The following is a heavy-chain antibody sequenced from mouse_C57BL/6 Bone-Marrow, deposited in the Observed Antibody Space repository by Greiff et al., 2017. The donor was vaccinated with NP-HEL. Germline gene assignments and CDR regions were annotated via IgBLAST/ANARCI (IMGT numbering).Heavy chain of an antibody. V-gene: IGHV1-63*01. CDR3: ARSGYGGLFAD. CDR2: IYPGGGYT. Sequence: QVQLQQSGAELVRPGTSVKMSCKASGYTFTNYGIGWAKQRPGHGLEWIGDIYPGGGYTNYNEKFKGKATLTADNSSSTAYMQFSSLTSEDSAIYYCARSGYGGLFADWGQGTPVTVSA. D-gene: IGHD3-2*02. J-gene: IGHJ3*01. CDR1: GYTFTNYG.